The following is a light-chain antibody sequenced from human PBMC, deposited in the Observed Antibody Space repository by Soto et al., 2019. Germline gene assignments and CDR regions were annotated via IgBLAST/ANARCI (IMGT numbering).Light chain of an antibody. Sequence: QSVLTQPPSASGSPGQSVTISCTGTSSDVGGYNYVSWYQQHPGKAPKLMIYEVSKRPSGVPDRFSGSKSGNTASLTVSGLLAEDEADYYCSSYAGSNSYVFGARTKVTV. CDR3: SSYAGSNSYV. CDR1: SSDVGGYNY. V-gene: IGLV2-8*01. J-gene: IGLJ1*01. CDR2: EVS.